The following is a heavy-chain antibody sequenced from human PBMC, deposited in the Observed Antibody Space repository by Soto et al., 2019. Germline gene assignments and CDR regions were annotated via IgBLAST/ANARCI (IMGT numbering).Heavy chain of an antibody. CDR3: AKNQGVELVPLATVDWFDP. CDR1: GFIFENFG. CDR2: ISGSGFKK. Sequence: GGSLRLSCAASGFIFENFGMSWVRQAPGQGLEWISSISGSGFKKYYADSVKGRFTISRDNSKSTVYLELNNLSAEDTAVYHCAKNQGVELVPLATVDWFDPWGQGSVVTVSS. V-gene: IGHV3-23*01. D-gene: IGHD1-26*01. J-gene: IGHJ5*02.